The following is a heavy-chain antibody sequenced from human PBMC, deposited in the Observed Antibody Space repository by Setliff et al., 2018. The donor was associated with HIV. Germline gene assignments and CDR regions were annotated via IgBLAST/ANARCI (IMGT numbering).Heavy chain of an antibody. CDR3: SSCWSRVPYYGMDV. J-gene: IGHJ6*02. D-gene: IGHD6-13*01. V-gene: IGHV1-8*01. CDR2: MNPNSGNT. CDR1: GSTFRPYD. Sequence: ASVQVSCQPSGSTFRPYDIHWVRQAPGQGPEWMGWMNPNSGNTGSAPKLQGRVTMTSNTSISTAYMELSSLSSDDTAVYYCSSCWSRVPYYGMDVWGQGTTVTVSS.